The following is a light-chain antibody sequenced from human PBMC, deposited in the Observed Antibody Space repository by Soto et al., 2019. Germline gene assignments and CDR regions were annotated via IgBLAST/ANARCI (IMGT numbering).Light chain of an antibody. V-gene: IGLV4-69*01. J-gene: IGLJ2*01. CDR1: SGHSHYA. CDR2: LNSDGSH. CDR3: QTWGSGIVV. Sequence: QSVLTQSPSASASLGASVKLTCTLSSGHSHYAIAWHQQQSEKGPRYLMKLNSDGSHSKGDGIPDRFSGSSSGAERYLTISSLQSEDESDYSSQTWGSGIVVFGGGTKLTVL.